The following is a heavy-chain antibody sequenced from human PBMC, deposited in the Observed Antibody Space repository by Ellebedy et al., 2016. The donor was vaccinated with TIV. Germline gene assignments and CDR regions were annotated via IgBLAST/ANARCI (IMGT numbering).Heavy chain of an antibody. CDR2: ISYDGSNK. V-gene: IGHV3-30-3*01. J-gene: IGHJ4*02. CDR3: ASRSGSYPPKIDY. Sequence: GGSLRLSXAASGFTFSDYAMHWVRQAPGKGLERVAVISYDGSNKYNADSVKGRFTISRDNSKNTLYLQMNSLRAEDTAVYYCASRSGSYPPKIDYWGQGTLVTVSS. CDR1: GFTFSDYA. D-gene: IGHD3-10*01.